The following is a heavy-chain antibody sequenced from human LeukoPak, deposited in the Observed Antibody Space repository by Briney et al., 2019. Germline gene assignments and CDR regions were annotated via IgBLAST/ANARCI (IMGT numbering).Heavy chain of an antibody. V-gene: IGHV3-48*02. D-gene: IGHD3-10*01. CDR2: ISSSSSTI. CDR3: ARDSTGGRVKGYCFDY. J-gene: IGHJ4*02. Sequence: GGSLRLSCAASGFTFSSYSMNWVRQAPGKGLEWVSYISSSSSTIYYADSVKGRFTISRDNAKNSLYLQMNSLRDEDTAVYYCARDSTGGRVKGYCFDYWGQGTLVTVSS. CDR1: GFTFSSYS.